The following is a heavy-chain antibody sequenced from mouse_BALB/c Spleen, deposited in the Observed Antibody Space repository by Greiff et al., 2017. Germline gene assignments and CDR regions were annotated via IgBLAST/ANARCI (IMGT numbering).Heavy chain of an antibody. Sequence: VQLQQSGAELVKPGASVKLSCTASGFNIKDTYMHWVKQRPEQGLEWIGRIDPANGNTKYDPKFQGKATITADTSSNTAYLQLSSLTSEDTAVYYCAPLLGQDYWGQGTTLTVSS. CDR2: IDPANGNT. J-gene: IGHJ2*01. CDR1: GFNIKDTY. CDR3: APLLGQDY. D-gene: IGHD3-3*01. V-gene: IGHV14-3*02.